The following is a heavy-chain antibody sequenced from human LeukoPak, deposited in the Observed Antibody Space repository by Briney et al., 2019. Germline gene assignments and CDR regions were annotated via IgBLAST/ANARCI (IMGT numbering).Heavy chain of an antibody. CDR1: GYSFISYG. CDR3: ARGRSNYYASGSSNDY. CDR2: INTNTGNP. V-gene: IGHV7-4-1*04. Sequence: ASVKVSCKTSGYSFISYGMNWVRQAPGQGLEWMGWINTNTGNPTYAQGFTGRFVFSVDTSVSMAYLQISSLKAEDTAVYYCARGRSNYYASGSSNDYWGQGTMVTVSS. J-gene: IGHJ4*02. D-gene: IGHD3-10*01.